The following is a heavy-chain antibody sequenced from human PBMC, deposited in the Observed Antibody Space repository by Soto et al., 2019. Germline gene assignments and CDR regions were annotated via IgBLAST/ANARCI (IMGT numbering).Heavy chain of an antibody. CDR1: GFTFDSYA. J-gene: IGHJ3*01. CDR2: ISGSAGGT. Sequence: EVKLLESGGGLAQPGGSLRLSCVGSGFTFDSYAISWVRQAPGERLEWIAAISGSAGGTDYAQSVRGRFTISRDNAKKTVHLQMDSLRVEDTAVYFCAKDTVGGYSFWSGYYSDGLDVWGQGTLVSVS. V-gene: IGHV3-23*01. D-gene: IGHD3-3*01. CDR3: AKDTVGGYSFWSGYYSDGLDV.